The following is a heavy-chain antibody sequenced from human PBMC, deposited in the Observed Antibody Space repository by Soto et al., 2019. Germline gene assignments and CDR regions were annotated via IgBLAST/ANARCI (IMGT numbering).Heavy chain of an antibody. CDR1: GFTFSSYG. V-gene: IGHV3-30*03. J-gene: IGHJ4*02. D-gene: IGHD4-4*01. Sequence: PGGSLRLSCAASGFTFSSYGMHWVRQAPGKGLEWVAVISYDGSNKYYADSVKGRFTISRDNSKNTLYLQMNSLRAEDTAVYYCARDLRVTGPWGPEYYFDYWGQGTLVTVSS. CDR3: ARDLRVTGPWGPEYYFDY. CDR2: ISYDGSNK.